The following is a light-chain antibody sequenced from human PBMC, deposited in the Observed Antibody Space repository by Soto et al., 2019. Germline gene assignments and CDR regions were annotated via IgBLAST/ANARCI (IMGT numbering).Light chain of an antibody. J-gene: IGKJ3*01. V-gene: IGKV1-39*01. CDR1: QSISSY. CDR3: QQSYSTPFT. CDR2: AAS. Sequence: DIQMTQSPSSLSASVGDRVTNTCRASQSISSYLNWYQQKPGKAPQLLIYAASSLQSGVPSRFSGSGSGTDFTLTISSLQPEDFATYYCQQSYSTPFTFGPGTKVDI.